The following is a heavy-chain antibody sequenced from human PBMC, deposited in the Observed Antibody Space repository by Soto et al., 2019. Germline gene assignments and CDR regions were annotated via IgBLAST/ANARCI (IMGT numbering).Heavy chain of an antibody. CDR1: GFTVSSNY. Sequence: EVQLVESGGGLVQPGGSLRLSCAASGFTVSSNYMSWVRQAPGKGLEWVSVIYSGGSTYYADSVKGRFTISRDNSKNTLYLQMNSLRAEDTAVYYWARDRSAYFGDYWGQGTLVTVSS. CDR2: IYSGGST. CDR3: ARDRSAYFGDY. J-gene: IGHJ4*02. V-gene: IGHV3-66*01. D-gene: IGHD3-10*01.